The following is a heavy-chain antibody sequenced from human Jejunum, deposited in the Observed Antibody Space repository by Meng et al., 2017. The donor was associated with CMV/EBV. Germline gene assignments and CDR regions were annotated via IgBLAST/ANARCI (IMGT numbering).Heavy chain of an antibody. CDR2: IIPNSGNT. J-gene: IGHJ4*02. Sequence: GYTFIGYHIHWVRQAPGQGLEWMGRIIPNSGNTDYAQKFQGRVTLTRDTSISTVYMELNSLKSDDTAMYYCARDRAYGGNIVFVDHWGQGMLVTVSS. V-gene: IGHV1-2*02. D-gene: IGHD4-23*01. CDR3: ARDRAYGGNIVFVDH. CDR1: GYTFIGYH.